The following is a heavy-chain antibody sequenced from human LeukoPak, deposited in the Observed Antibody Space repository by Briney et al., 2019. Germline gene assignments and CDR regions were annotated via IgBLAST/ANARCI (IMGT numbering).Heavy chain of an antibody. J-gene: IGHJ4*02. V-gene: IGHV4-34*01. CDR2: INHSGST. Sequence: SETLSLTCAVYGGSFSGYYWSWIRQPPGKGLEWIGEINHSGSTNYNPSLKSRVTISVDTSKNQFSLKLSSVTAADTAVYYCARFWSGYWHFDYWGQGTLVTVSS. CDR3: ARFWSGYWHFDY. D-gene: IGHD3-3*01. CDR1: GGSFSGYY.